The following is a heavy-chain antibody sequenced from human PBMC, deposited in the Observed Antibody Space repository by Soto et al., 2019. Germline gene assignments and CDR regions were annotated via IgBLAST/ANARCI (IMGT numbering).Heavy chain of an antibody. Sequence: PGGSLRLSCAASGFTFISYAIHFFRHSPVKGLEWVAVISYDGSNKYYADSVKGRFTISRDNSKNTLYLQMNSLRAEDTAVYYCARDHGEQWLVPDFYYYYGMDVWGQGTTVTVSS. CDR3: ARDHGEQWLVPDFYYYYGMDV. D-gene: IGHD6-19*01. CDR2: ISYDGSNK. CDR1: GFTFISYA. J-gene: IGHJ6*02. V-gene: IGHV3-30-3*01.